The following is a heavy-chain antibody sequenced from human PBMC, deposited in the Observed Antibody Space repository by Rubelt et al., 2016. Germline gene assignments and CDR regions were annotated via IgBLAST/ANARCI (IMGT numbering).Heavy chain of an antibody. Sequence: VQLQESGPGLVKPSQTLSLTCTVSGGSISSGGYYWSWIRQHPGKGLEWVANIKQDGSEKYYVDLWKGRFTISRDNAKNSLYLQMNSLRAEDTAVYYCANQLNGDYPYDAFDIWGQGTMVTVSS. CDR3: ANQLNGDYPYDAFDI. D-gene: IGHD4-17*01. J-gene: IGHJ3*02. V-gene: IGHV3-7*01. CDR1: GGSISSGGYY. CDR2: IKQDGSEK.